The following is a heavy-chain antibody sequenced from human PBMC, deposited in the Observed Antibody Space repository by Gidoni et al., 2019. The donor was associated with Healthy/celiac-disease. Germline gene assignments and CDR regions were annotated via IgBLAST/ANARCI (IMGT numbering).Heavy chain of an antibody. CDR2: IYSGGST. CDR3: ARDAMAVVTPGAFDI. D-gene: IGHD2-21*02. CDR1: GFTVSSNY. J-gene: IGHJ3*02. Sequence: EVQLVETGGGLIQPGGSLRLSCAASGFTVSSNYMSWVRQAPGKGLEWVSVIYSGGSTYYADSVKGRFTISRDNSKNTLYLQMNSLRAEDTAVYYCARDAMAVVTPGAFDIWGQGTMVTVSS. V-gene: IGHV3-53*02.